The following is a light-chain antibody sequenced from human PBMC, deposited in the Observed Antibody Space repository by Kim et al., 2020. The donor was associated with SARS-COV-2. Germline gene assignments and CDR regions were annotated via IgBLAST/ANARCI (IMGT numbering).Light chain of an antibody. CDR2: DAS. J-gene: IGKJ1*01. CDR1: QRVCSSY. V-gene: IGKV3-20*01. Sequence: SAGRCATLPCMPRQRVCSSYLAWYQQRPGPAPKLLIFDASSRATGIPDRFSGSGSGTDFTLTISRLAPEDFAGYFCQQYDNSPVTFGQGTNVDIK. CDR3: QQYDNSPVT.